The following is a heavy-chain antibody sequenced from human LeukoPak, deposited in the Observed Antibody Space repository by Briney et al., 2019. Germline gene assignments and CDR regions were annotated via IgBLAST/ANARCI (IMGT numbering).Heavy chain of an antibody. CDR1: GGSISSSSYY. CDR2: IYYSAST. V-gene: IGHV4-39*01. D-gene: IGHD3-10*01. CDR3: ARYMVQGVSIDY. J-gene: IGHJ4*02. Sequence: PSETLSLTCTVSGGSISSSSYYWGWIRQPPGKGLEWIGSIYYSASTYYNPSLKSRVTISVDTSNNQFSLKLSSVTAACTAVYYCARYMVQGVSIDYWGQGTLVTVSS.